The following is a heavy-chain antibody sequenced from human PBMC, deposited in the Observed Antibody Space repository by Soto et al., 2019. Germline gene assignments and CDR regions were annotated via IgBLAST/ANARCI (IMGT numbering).Heavy chain of an antibody. Sequence: GESLKISCAASGFTFSSYAMHWVRQAPGKGLEWVAVISYDGSNKYYADSVKGRFTISRDNSKNTLYLQMNSLRAEDTAVYYCARDQGRDGYNDAFDIWGQGTMVTVSS. J-gene: IGHJ3*02. CDR1: GFTFSSYA. CDR3: ARDQGRDGYNDAFDI. V-gene: IGHV3-30*04. D-gene: IGHD5-12*01. CDR2: ISYDGSNK.